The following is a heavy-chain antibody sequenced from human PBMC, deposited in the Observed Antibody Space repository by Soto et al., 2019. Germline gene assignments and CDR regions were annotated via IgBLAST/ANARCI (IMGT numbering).Heavy chain of an antibody. CDR2: IVVGSGNT. V-gene: IGHV1-58*01. D-gene: IGHD3-16*01. J-gene: IGHJ6*02. CDR3: AAVVGPGGLTFVDV. Sequence: ASLKVSCKASGFTFTSSAVQWVRQARGQRLKWIGWIVVGSGNTNYAQKFQERVTITRDMSTSTAYMELSSLRSEDSAVYFCAAVVGPGGLTFVDVWGQGTTVTVSS. CDR1: GFTFTSSA.